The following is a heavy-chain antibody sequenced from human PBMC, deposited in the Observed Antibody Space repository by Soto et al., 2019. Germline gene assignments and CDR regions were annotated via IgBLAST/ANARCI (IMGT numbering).Heavy chain of an antibody. CDR2: IYPGDSDT. D-gene: IGHD6-19*01. Sequence: GESLKISCKGSGYSFTSYWIGWVRQMPGKGLEWMGIIYPGDSDTRYSPSFQGQVTISADKSISTAYLQWSSLKASDTAMYYCARTGIKQWLVLAFDIWGQGTLVTVSS. CDR3: ARTGIKQWLVLAFDI. J-gene: IGHJ3*02. CDR1: GYSFTSYW. V-gene: IGHV5-51*01.